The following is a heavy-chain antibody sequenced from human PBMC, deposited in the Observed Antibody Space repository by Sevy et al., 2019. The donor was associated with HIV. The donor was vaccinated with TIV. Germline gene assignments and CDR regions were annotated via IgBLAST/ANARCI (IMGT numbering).Heavy chain of an antibody. D-gene: IGHD3-16*02. CDR3: ARGAHRVRLGELSSPLDY. Sequence: ASVKVSSKASGGTFSSYAISWVRQAPGQGLEWMGGIIPIFGTANYAQKFQGRVTITADESTSTAYMELSSLRSEDTAVYYCARGAHRVRLGELSSPLDYWGQGTLVTVSS. V-gene: IGHV1-69*13. CDR1: GGTFSSYA. CDR2: IIPIFGTA. J-gene: IGHJ4*02.